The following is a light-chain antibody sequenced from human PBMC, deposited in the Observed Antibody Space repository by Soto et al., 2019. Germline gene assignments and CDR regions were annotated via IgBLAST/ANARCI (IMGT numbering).Light chain of an antibody. CDR2: DAS. Sequence: EIVLTQSPATLSLSPGERATLSCRASQSVDNNLVWYQQKPGQAPTLLIDDASNRATGIPARFSGSGSGTDFTLTISSLEPEDFAVYYCQQRIDWPPAWAFGQGTKVDIK. V-gene: IGKV3-11*01. CDR1: QSVDNN. J-gene: IGKJ1*01. CDR3: QQRIDWPPAWA.